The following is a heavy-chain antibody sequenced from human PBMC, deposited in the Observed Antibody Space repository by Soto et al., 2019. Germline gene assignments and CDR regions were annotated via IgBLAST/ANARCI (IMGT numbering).Heavy chain of an antibody. CDR1: GGSISSYY. J-gene: IGHJ4*01. D-gene: IGHD6-13*01. Sequence: SETLSLTCTVSGGSISSYYWSWFRHPPGKGMEWIGYIYYNGSTNYNPSLKSRVTISVDTSKNQFSLKLNSVTAADSAVYYCARSTIAPHLFMYPFDCWGQGTLVTVSS. CDR2: IYYNGST. V-gene: IGHV4-59*12. CDR3: ARSTIAPHLFMYPFDC.